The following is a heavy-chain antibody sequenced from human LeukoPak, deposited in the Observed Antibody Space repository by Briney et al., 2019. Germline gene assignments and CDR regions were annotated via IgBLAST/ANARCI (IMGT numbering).Heavy chain of an antibody. J-gene: IGHJ3*02. V-gene: IGHV4-4*07. CDR1: GGSISSYY. D-gene: IGHD1-26*01. CDR2: IYTSGST. Sequence: PSETLSLTCTVSGGSISSYYWSWIRQPAGKGLEWIGRIYTSGSTNYNPSLKSRVTMSVDTSKNQFSQRLSSVTAADTAVYYCARETRLHSGSYSNDAFDIWGQGTMVTVSS. CDR3: ARETRLHSGSYSNDAFDI.